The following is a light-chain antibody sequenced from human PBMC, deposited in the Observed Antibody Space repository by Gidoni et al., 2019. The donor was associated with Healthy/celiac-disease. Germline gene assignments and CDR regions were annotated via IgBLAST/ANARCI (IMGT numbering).Light chain of an antibody. CDR3: QQSYSTPYS. CDR1: QSISSY. CDR2: AAS. J-gene: IGKJ2*03. Sequence: DIQMTQSPSSLSASVGDRVTITCRESQSISSYLNWYQQKPWKAPKLLIYAASSLQSGVLSRFSGSGSGTDFTLTISSLQPEDFATYYGQQSYSTPYSFGQGTKLEIK. V-gene: IGKV1-39*01.